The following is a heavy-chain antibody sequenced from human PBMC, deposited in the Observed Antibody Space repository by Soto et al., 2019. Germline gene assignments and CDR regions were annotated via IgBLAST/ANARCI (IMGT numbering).Heavy chain of an antibody. Sequence: EVQLVESGGGLVQPGGSLRLSCAASGFTFSAHYMDWVRQAPGKGLEWVGRIKNKANSYTTEYAASVEGRFTISREDSQNSLYLQMNSLKTEDTAVYYCARVSLVGPSGGRYFDYWGQGSQVAVS. V-gene: IGHV3-72*01. D-gene: IGHD1-26*01. J-gene: IGHJ4*02. CDR2: IKNKANSYTT. CDR1: GFTFSAHY. CDR3: ARVSLVGPSGGRYFDY.